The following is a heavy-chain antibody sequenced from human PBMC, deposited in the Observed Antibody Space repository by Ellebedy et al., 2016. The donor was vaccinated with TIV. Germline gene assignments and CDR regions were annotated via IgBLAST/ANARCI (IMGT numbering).Heavy chain of an antibody. Sequence: MPSETLSLTCAVYGGSLSGYYWGWIRQAPGKGLEWIGDINHSGSANYSPSLKSRVTISVDTSKNHFSPKLSSVTAADTAVYYCARGLQLDDVVVVAGYDYWGQGTLVTVSS. V-gene: IGHV4-34*01. D-gene: IGHD2-15*01. CDR1: GGSLSGYY. CDR3: ARGLQLDDVVVVAGYDY. CDR2: INHSGSA. J-gene: IGHJ4*02.